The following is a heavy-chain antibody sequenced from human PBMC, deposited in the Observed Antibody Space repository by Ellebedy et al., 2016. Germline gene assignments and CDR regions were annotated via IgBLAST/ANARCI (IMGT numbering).Heavy chain of an antibody. Sequence: SETLSLXXTVSGGSISSSSYYWGWIRQPPGKGLEWIGSIYYSGSTYYNPSLKSRVTISVDTSKNQFSLKLSSVTAADTAVYYCARETPGKMVVVTGGFDPWGQGTLVTVSS. CDR1: GGSISSSSYY. CDR2: IYYSGST. J-gene: IGHJ5*02. D-gene: IGHD2-21*02. CDR3: ARETPGKMVVVTGGFDP. V-gene: IGHV4-39*07.